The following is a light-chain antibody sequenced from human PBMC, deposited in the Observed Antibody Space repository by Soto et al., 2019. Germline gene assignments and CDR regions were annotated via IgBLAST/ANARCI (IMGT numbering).Light chain of an antibody. Sequence: QSVLTQPPSASGTPGQRVTISCSGSNSNTGSNPVHWYQQFPGTAPKVLIYSNYQRPSGVPDRFSGSKSGTSASLAISGLQSEGEADYYCAAWDDRLSDLLFGGGTKVTVL. CDR3: AAWDDRLSDLL. CDR2: SNY. V-gene: IGLV1-44*01. CDR1: NSNTGSNP. J-gene: IGLJ2*01.